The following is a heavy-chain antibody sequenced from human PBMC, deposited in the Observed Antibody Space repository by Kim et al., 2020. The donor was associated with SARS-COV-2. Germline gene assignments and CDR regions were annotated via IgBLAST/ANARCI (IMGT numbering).Heavy chain of an antibody. CDR3: VRDGDHWNDFEY. D-gene: IGHD1-1*01. V-gene: IGHV3-7*03. J-gene: IGHJ4*02. Sequence: YVESAKGRFPITRDNDTNAVYLPVNSLRAEDTAVYYCVRDGDHWNDFEYWGQGTLVTVSS.